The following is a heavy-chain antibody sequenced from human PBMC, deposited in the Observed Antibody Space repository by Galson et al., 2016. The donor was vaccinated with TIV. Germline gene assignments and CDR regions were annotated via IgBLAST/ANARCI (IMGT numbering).Heavy chain of an antibody. V-gene: IGHV2-5*02. CDR1: GFSLSTTKVG. D-gene: IGHD3-10*02. CDR2: IYWDDDK. Sequence: PALVKPTQTLTLTCTFSGFSLSTTKVGVAWVRQPPGEALEWLALIYWDDDKRCSPSLRSRLAISKDTSKNQVVLIMTNMDPVDTATYYCTHLPNMFYYGMAVWGQGTTVTVSS. J-gene: IGHJ6*02. CDR3: THLPNMFYYGMAV.